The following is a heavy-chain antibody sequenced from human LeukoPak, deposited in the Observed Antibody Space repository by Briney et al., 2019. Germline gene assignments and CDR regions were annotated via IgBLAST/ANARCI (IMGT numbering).Heavy chain of an antibody. J-gene: IGHJ4*02. CDR2: IKEDGSEK. CDR3: VRRSPGVIAVFDF. V-gene: IGHV3-7*01. CDR1: GLTFSCYR. Sequence: PGGSLRLSWVASGLTFSCYRMTWLRQAPGKGLEWVANIKEDGSEKYYVDSVKGRFTISRDNAKNSLYLQMNSLRGEDTAVYYCVRRSPGVIAVFDFWGQGTLVTVSS. D-gene: IGHD6-19*01.